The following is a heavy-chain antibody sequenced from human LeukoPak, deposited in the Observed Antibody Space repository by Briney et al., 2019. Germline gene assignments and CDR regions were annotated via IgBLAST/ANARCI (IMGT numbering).Heavy chain of an antibody. CDR2: IDPENGTT. D-gene: IGHD4-23*01. Sequence: ASVKVSCKASGYTFTSYGISWVRQAPGQGLEWMGIIDPENGTTRYAPALQGRVTMTRDTSISTAYMELSRLTSDDTAVYYCARGGHYGGNEAVDYWGQGTLVTVSS. V-gene: IGHV1-18*01. J-gene: IGHJ4*02. CDR3: ARGGHYGGNEAVDY. CDR1: GYTFTSYG.